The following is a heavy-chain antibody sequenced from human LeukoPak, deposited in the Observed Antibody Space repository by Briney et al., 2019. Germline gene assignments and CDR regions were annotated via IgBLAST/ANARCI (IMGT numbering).Heavy chain of an antibody. CDR1: GFTFSSYA. CDR3: ARVGFGYDYVWGSYTIDY. D-gene: IGHD3-16*01. Sequence: GGSLRLSCAASGFTFSSYAMHWVRQAPGKGLEGVAVISYDGSNKYYADSVKGRFTISRDNSKNTLYLQMNSLRAEDTAVYYCARVGFGYDYVWGSYTIDYWGQGTLVTVSS. V-gene: IGHV3-30*01. CDR2: ISYDGSNK. J-gene: IGHJ4*02.